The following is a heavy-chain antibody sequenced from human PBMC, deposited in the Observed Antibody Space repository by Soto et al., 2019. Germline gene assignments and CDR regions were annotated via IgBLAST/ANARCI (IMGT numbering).Heavy chain of an antibody. Sequence: EVQLVESGGGLVQSGGSLRLSCAASGFTFSSHAMSWVRRAPGSRLEWVAAMSGNGFGTHYADSVKGRFTISRDDSKNTLYLQMNSLRAEDTAVYYCAKSGGGGSGWYYYYGMDVWGQGTTVTVSS. CDR1: GFTFSSHA. V-gene: IGHV3-23*04. CDR3: AKSGGGGSGWYYYYGMDV. CDR2: MSGNGFGT. J-gene: IGHJ6*02. D-gene: IGHD6-19*01.